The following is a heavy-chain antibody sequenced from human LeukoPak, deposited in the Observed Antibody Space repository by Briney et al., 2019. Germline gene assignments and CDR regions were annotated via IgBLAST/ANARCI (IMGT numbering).Heavy chain of an antibody. J-gene: IGHJ4*02. V-gene: IGHV3-30*18. CDR1: GFTFNNYV. CDR2: ISYDGSNK. CDR3: AKDFEGFCGGDCYSMDF. Sequence: GGSLRLSCAASGFTFNNYVMHWVRQAPGKGLEWVAVISYDGSNKYYADSVRGRFTISRDNSKSTLYLQMNSLRPEDTAVYYCAKDFEGFCGGDCYSMDFWGQGTLATVSS. D-gene: IGHD2-21*02.